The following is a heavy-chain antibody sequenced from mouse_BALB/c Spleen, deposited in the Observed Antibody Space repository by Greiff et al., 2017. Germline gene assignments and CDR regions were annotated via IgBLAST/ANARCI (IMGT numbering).Heavy chain of an antibody. J-gene: IGHJ4*01. CDR3: ARSPHYYGSSYYAMDY. Sequence: EVHLVESGGGLVQPGGSRKLSCAASGFTFSSFGMHWVRQAPEKGLEWVAYISSGSSTIYYADTVKGRFTISRDNPKNTLFLQMTSLRSEDTAMYYCARSPHYYGSSYYAMDYWGQGTSVTVSS. CDR1: GFTFSSFG. CDR2: ISSGSSTI. V-gene: IGHV5-17*02. D-gene: IGHD1-1*01.